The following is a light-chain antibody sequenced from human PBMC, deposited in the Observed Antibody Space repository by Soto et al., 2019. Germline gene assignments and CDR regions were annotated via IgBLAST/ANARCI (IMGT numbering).Light chain of an antibody. CDR1: SSDVGGYNY. V-gene: IGLV2-14*03. CDR3: SSYTSSSLGVV. J-gene: IGLJ2*01. CDR2: DVS. Sequence: QSALTQPASVSGSPGQSITISCTGTSSDVGGYNYVSWYQLYPGKAPKLMIYDVSGRPSGVSNRFSGSKSGNTASLTISGLQAEDEADYYCSSYTSSSLGVVFGGGTKLTVL.